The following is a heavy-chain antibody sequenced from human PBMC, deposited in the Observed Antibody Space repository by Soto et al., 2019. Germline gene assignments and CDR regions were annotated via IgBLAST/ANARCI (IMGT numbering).Heavy chain of an antibody. V-gene: IGHV3-23*01. Sequence: PGGSLRLSCVVSGFTFSSYRMSWVRQTPGKGLEWVSVISGSGGSTDYAHSVKGRFTISRDNSKNALFLQMGNLRAEDTAVYYCATHYSSDWNVHFDYWGQGALVTVSS. CDR2: ISGSGGST. CDR3: ATHYSSDWNVHFDY. J-gene: IGHJ4*02. CDR1: GFTFSSYR. D-gene: IGHD6-19*01.